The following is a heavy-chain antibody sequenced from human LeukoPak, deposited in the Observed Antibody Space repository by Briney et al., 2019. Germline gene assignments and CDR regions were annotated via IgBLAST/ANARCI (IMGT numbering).Heavy chain of an antibody. J-gene: IGHJ4*02. D-gene: IGHD1-26*01. CDR2: IYYSGST. V-gene: IGHV4-31*03. CDR1: GGSISSGGYY. Sequence: SETLSRTCTVSGGSISSGGYYWSWIRQHPGTGLEWIGYIYYSGSTYYNPSLKGRVTISVDTSKNQFSLKLSSVTAADTAVYYCARDSGSYPYYFDYWGQGTLVTVSS. CDR3: ARDSGSYPYYFDY.